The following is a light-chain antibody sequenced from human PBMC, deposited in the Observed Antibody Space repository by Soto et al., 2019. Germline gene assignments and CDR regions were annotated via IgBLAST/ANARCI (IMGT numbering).Light chain of an antibody. CDR3: QNYNSAPLT. J-gene: IGKJ3*01. CDR1: QGISNS. Sequence: DIQMTQSPSSLSASVGDTVTITYRASQGISNSLAWFQQKPGRVPQFLIYAASTLQPGVPPRFSGSGSGTDFTLTISSLQPEDVATYYCQNYNSAPLTFGPGTRVEIK. CDR2: AAS. V-gene: IGKV1-27*01.